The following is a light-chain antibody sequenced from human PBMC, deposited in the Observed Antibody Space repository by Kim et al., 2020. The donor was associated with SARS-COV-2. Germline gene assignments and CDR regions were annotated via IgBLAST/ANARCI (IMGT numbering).Light chain of an antibody. J-gene: IGKJ2*01. CDR2: DGS. Sequence: SVSPEERATLSCRASQNVGTFLAWFQQKAGQPPRLLIYDGSARATGIPARFSGGGSGTDFTLTISSLQSEDSAVYYCHQYSNWPFTFGQGTKLEI. V-gene: IGKV3-15*01. CDR3: HQYSNWPFT. CDR1: QNVGTF.